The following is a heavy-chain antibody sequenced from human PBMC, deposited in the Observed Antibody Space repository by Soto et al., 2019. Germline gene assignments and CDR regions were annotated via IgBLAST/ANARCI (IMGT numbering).Heavy chain of an antibody. Sequence: SETLSLTCTVSGGSISSYYWSWIRQPAGKGLEWIGRIYTSGSTNYNPSLKSRVTMSVDTSKNQFSLKLSSVTAADTAVYYCAREEQLVRPGYYYYGMDVWGQGTTVT. V-gene: IGHV4-4*07. CDR1: GGSISSYY. J-gene: IGHJ6*02. CDR2: IYTSGST. D-gene: IGHD6-6*01. CDR3: AREEQLVRPGYYYYGMDV.